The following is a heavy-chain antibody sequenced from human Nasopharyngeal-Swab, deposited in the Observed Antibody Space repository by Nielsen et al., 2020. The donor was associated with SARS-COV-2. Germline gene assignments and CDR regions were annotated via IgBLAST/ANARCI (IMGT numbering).Heavy chain of an antibody. V-gene: IGHV3-9*01. Sequence: SLKISCAASGFTFDDYGMHWVRQAPGKGLEWVSGISWDGLTIGYADSVKGRFTISRDNSKNTLYLQMNSLRAEDTAVYYCAKVGFLATTTEGYFDYWGQGTLVTVSS. CDR1: GFTFDDYG. J-gene: IGHJ4*02. D-gene: IGHD1-26*01. CDR2: ISWDGLTI. CDR3: AKVGFLATTTEGYFDY.